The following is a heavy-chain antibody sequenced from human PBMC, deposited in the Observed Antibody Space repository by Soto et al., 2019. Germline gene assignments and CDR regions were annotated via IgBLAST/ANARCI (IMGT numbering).Heavy chain of an antibody. Sequence: GGSLRLSCAASGFTFSSYSMNWVRQAPGKGLEWVSYISSSSSTIYYADSVKGRFTISRDNAKNSLYPQMNSLRAEDTAVYYCARDLTMIVVALSQGYWGQGTLVTVSS. CDR3: ARDLTMIVVALSQGY. CDR2: ISSSSSTI. CDR1: GFTFSSYS. V-gene: IGHV3-48*01. D-gene: IGHD3-22*01. J-gene: IGHJ4*02.